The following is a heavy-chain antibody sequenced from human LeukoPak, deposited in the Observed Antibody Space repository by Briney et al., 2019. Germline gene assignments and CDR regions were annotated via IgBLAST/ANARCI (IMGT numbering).Heavy chain of an antibody. D-gene: IGHD3-3*01. J-gene: IGHJ6*03. Sequence: ASVKVSCKASGYTFTGYYMHWVRQAPGQGLEWMGWINPNSGGTNYAQKFQGRVTITTDESTSTAYMELSSLRSEDTAVYYCARVSDFWSGNYYYYYMDVWGKGTTVTVSS. V-gene: IGHV1-2*02. CDR1: GYTFTGYY. CDR2: INPNSGGT. CDR3: ARVSDFWSGNYYYYYMDV.